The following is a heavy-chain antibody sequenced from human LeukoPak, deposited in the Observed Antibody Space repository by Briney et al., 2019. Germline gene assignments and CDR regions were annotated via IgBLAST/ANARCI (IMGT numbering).Heavy chain of an antibody. Sequence: ASVKVSCKASGYTFTGYYMHWVRQAPGQGLEWMKSLHPNSGGRNYAQKLQGRVTMTRDTSISTAYMELSRLRSDDTAVYYCARMGTYSGSYYGGYWGQGTLVTVSS. J-gene: IGHJ4*02. D-gene: IGHD1-26*01. CDR1: GYTFTGYY. V-gene: IGHV1-2*02. CDR2: LHPNSGGR. CDR3: ARMGTYSGSYYGGY.